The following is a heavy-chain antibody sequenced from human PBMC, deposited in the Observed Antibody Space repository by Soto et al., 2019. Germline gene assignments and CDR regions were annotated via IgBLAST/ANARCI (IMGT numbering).Heavy chain of an antibody. CDR2: IFHTGST. CDR1: GDSISTPEFF. V-gene: IGHV4-31*01. Sequence: QLQESGPGLVKSSQTLSLTCTVSGDSISTPEFFWAWLRQPPGRVLEWIGYIFHTGSTYQNPSLQSPLTMSIDTSKGQFSLNLSAVTAAGTATYYCARDSTMTSAWRSLADWRQGTTVTVSA. J-gene: IGHJ6*01. CDR3: ARDSTMTSAWRSLAD. D-gene: IGHD5-12*01.